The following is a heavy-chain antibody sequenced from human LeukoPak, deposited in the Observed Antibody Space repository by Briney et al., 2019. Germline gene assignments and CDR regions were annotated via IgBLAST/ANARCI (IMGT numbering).Heavy chain of an antibody. J-gene: IGHJ5*02. V-gene: IGHV3-64*01. Sequence: GGSLRLSRAASGFTFSSYAMHWVRQAPGKGLEYVSAISSNGGTTYYANSVKGRFTISRDNSKNTLYLQMGSLGAEDMAVYYCARDSVRGSTSLLNWFDPWGQGTLVTVSS. CDR3: ARDSVRGSTSLLNWFDP. CDR1: GFTFSSYA. D-gene: IGHD2-2*01. CDR2: ISSNGGTT.